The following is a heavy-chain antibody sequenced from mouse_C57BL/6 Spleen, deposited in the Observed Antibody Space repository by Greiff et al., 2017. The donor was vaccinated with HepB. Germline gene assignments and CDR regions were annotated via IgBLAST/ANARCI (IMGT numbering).Heavy chain of an antibody. CDR3: ARTPITTVVASPHYFDY. D-gene: IGHD1-1*01. CDR2: INPNNGGT. CDR1: GYTFTDYN. V-gene: IGHV1-22*01. J-gene: IGHJ2*01. Sequence: VHVKQSGPELVKPGASVKMSCKASGYTFTDYNMHWVKQSHGKSLEWIGYINPNNGGTSYNQKFKGKATLTVNKSSSTAYMELRSLTSEDSAVYYCARTPITTVVASPHYFDYWGQGTTLTVSS.